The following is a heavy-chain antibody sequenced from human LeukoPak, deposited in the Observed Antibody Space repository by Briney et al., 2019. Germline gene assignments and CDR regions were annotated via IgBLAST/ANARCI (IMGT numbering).Heavy chain of an antibody. V-gene: IGHV1-2*02. D-gene: IGHD6-13*01. Sequence: GASVKVSCKASGYTFTGYYMHWVRQAPGQGLEWMGWINPKSGGTNYAQKFQGRVTMTRDTSISTAYMELSRLRSDDTAVYYCARGFGSSWYGPPLYLGQGTLVTVSS. CDR3: ARGFGSSWYGPPLY. J-gene: IGHJ4*02. CDR2: INPKSGGT. CDR1: GYTFTGYY.